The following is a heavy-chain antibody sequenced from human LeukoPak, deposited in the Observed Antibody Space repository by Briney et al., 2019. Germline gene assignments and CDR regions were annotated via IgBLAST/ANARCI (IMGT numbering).Heavy chain of an antibody. V-gene: IGHV3-7*01. D-gene: IGHD3-10*01. J-gene: IGHJ4*01. CDR1: GFTFSSSR. Sequence: GGSLRLSCATSGFTFSSSRMSWVRQAPGKGLECVANIKEDGREKYYVDSVKGRFTISRDNAKNSLYLQMSSLRAEDTAVYYCARGGRPDYWGQEPWSPSPQ. CDR3: ARGGRPDY. CDR2: IKEDGREK.